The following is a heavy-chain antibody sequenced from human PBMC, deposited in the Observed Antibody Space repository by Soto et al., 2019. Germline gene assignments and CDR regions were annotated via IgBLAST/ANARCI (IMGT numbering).Heavy chain of an antibody. Sequence: ASVKVSCKASGYTFTNYDINWVRQATGQGLEWMGWINPNSGNTGYPQKFQGRVTMTRNTSISTAYMELSSLRFEDTAVYYCARSPPCVEKNHYAGGWFDPWGQGTLVTVSS. V-gene: IGHV1-8*01. CDR2: INPNSGNT. CDR3: ARSPPCVEKNHYAGGWFDP. CDR1: GYTFTNYD. J-gene: IGHJ5*02. D-gene: IGHD4-17*01.